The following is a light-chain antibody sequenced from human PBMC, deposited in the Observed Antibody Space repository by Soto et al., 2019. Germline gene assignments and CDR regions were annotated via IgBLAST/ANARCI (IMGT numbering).Light chain of an antibody. Sequence: DIQMTQSPSSLSGSVGDRVTITCRASQSISSYLNWYQQKPGKAPKLLIYAASSLQSGVPSRFSGSGSGTDFTLTISSLQPEDFATYYCQQSYSTLIFTFGPGTKVDIK. CDR2: AAS. V-gene: IGKV1-39*01. J-gene: IGKJ3*01. CDR3: QQSYSTLIFT. CDR1: QSISSY.